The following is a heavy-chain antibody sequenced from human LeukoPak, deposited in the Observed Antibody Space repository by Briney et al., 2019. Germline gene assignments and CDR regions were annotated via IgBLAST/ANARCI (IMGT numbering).Heavy chain of an antibody. J-gene: IGHJ4*02. V-gene: IGHV3-23*01. D-gene: IGHD5-24*01. CDR3: ANERPKAANNYGYDYDY. CDR2: IDRSGGST. Sequence: GGSLRLSCVASGFTFSSYGMSWVRQTPGKGLEWVSAIDRSGGSTNYADSVKGRFTLSRDNSKNTLYLQMNSLRAEDTAVYYCANERPKAANNYGYDYDYWGQGLLVTVSS. CDR1: GFTFSSYG.